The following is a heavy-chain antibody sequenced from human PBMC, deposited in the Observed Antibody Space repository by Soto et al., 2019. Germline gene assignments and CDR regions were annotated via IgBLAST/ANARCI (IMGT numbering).Heavy chain of an antibody. CDR2: IGHGGYT. V-gene: IGHV4-34*01. J-gene: IGHJ6*02. Sequence: VQLQQWGAGLLKPSETLSLTCSVSDVSLNNYYWAWIRQSPGKGLEWIGEIGHGGYTNYAPSLKRRVSMSADTAKCQFWLKLTAATAAVQGLYLRATGPGRYTPGYGVDVWRHGTTVTVS. CDR3: ATGPGRYTPGYGVDV. D-gene: IGHD5-18*01. CDR1: DVSLNNYY.